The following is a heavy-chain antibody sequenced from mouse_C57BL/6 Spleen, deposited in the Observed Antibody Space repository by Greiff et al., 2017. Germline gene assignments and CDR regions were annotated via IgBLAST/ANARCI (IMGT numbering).Heavy chain of an antibody. CDR1: GFTFSDYG. D-gene: IGHD4-1*01. CDR3: ARRSGTIVDY. J-gene: IGHJ2*01. Sequence: EVMLVESGGGLVKPGGSLKLSCAASGFTFSDYGMHWVRQAPEKGLEWVAYISSGSSTIYYADTVKGRFTISRDNAKNTLFLQMTSLRSEDTAMYYCARRSGTIVDYWGQGTTLTVSS. CDR2: ISSGSSTI. V-gene: IGHV5-17*01.